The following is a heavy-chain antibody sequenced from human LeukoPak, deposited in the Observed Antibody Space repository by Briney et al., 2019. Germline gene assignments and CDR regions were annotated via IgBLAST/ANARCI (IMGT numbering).Heavy chain of an antibody. V-gene: IGHV3-11*06. Sequence: GGSLRLSCAASGFTFSDYWMHWVRHAPGKGLEWVPHINSDGRDTNYADSVKGRFTISRDNGKNSLYLQMDSLRAEDPAVYYCARVPSVVIRGFLDYWGQGTLVTGSS. CDR1: GFTFSDYW. J-gene: IGHJ4*02. CDR2: INSDGRDT. D-gene: IGHD2-15*01. CDR3: ARVPSVVIRGFLDY.